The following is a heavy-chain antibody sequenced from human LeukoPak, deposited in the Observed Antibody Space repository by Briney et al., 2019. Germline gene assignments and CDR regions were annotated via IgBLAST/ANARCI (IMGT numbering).Heavy chain of an antibody. CDR2: IWYDGGNK. V-gene: IGHV3-33*01. CDR1: GFTFSNYG. Sequence: PGRSLRLSCAASGFTFSNYGMHGLRQAPGKGLVWVAVIWYDGGNKYYADPVKGRYTISRDNSKNTMYLQMNSLRAQDTAVYYCARDRAELDPGSSPYFQHWGQGTLVTVSS. CDR3: ARDRAELDPGSSPYFQH. J-gene: IGHJ1*01. D-gene: IGHD1-26*01.